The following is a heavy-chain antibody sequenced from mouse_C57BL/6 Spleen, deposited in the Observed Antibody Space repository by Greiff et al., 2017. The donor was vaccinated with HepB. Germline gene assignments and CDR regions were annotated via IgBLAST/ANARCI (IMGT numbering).Heavy chain of an antibody. J-gene: IGHJ4*01. CDR2: INYDGSST. V-gene: IGHV5-16*01. CDR1: GFTFSDYY. CDR3: AGGSSYAMDY. D-gene: IGHD1-1*01. Sequence: EVMLVESEGGLVQPGSSMKLSCTASGFTFSDYYMAWVRQVPEKGLEWVANINYDGSSTYYLDSLKSRFIISRDNAKNILYLQMSRLKSDDTATYYCAGGSSYAMDYWGQGTSVTVSS.